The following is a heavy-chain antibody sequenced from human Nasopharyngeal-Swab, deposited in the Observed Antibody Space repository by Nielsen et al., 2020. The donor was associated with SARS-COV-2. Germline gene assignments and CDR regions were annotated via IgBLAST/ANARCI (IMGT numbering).Heavy chain of an antibody. Sequence: AAVKDSCKASGDTFTSYGISWVRQAAGQGLEGMGWISAYNGNTNYAQKLQGRVTMTTDTSTSTAYMELRSLRSDDTAVYYCARAPIAAAGTMIPWFDPWGQGTLVTVSS. D-gene: IGHD6-13*01. CDR1: GDTFTSYG. CDR2: ISAYNGNT. J-gene: IGHJ5*02. CDR3: ARAPIAAAGTMIPWFDP. V-gene: IGHV1-18*01.